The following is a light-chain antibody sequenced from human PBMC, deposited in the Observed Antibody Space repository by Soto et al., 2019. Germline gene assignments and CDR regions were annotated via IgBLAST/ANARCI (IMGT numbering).Light chain of an antibody. V-gene: IGKV1-5*03. CDR1: QSISSW. CDR2: KAS. Sequence: DIQMTQSPSTLSASVGERVTITCRASQSISSWLAWYQQKPGKAPKLLIYKASSLQSGVPSRFSVSGPGTEFTSAISSLQPDDFVQYYGEPDNNYSWSVGRGTNVEVK. CDR3: EPDNNYSWS. J-gene: IGKJ4*01.